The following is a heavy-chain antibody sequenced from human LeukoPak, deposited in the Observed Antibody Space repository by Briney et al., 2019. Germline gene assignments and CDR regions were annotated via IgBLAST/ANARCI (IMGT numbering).Heavy chain of an antibody. CDR3: ARDLGATSY. CDR1: GLSFNKDV. CDR2: ISSSSSTI. V-gene: IGHV3-48*04. D-gene: IGHD1-26*01. J-gene: IGHJ4*02. Sequence: GGSLRLSCVVSGLSFNKDVMSWFRQAPGKGLEWVSYISSSSSTIYYADSVKGRFTISRDNAKNSLYLQMNSLRAEDTAVYYCARDLGATSYWGQGTLVTVSS.